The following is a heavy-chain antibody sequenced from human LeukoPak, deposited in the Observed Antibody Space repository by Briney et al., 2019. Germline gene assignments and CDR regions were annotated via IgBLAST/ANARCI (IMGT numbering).Heavy chain of an antibody. CDR1: GFRFSYFG. CDR3: AKDLLRDRWFGES. V-gene: IGHV3-30*02. CDR2: IRFDGVDK. J-gene: IGHJ5*02. D-gene: IGHD3-10*01. Sequence: PGGSLRLSCAASGFRFSYFGMHWVRQTPGKGLEWVAFIRFDGVDKYYADSVKGRFRISRDDSMNTLYLQMNSLSGEDTAIYYCAKDLLRDRWFGESWGQGTLVTVSS.